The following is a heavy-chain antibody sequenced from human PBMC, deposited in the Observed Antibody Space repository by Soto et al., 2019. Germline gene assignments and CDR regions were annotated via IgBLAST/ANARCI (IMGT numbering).Heavy chain of an antibody. D-gene: IGHD3-3*01. CDR3: ARASLEDFWSGQAWFDP. Sequence: SETLSLTCTVSGGSISSGDYYWSWIRQPPGKGLEWIGYIYYSGSTYYNPSLKSRVTISVDTSKNQFSLKLSSVTAADTAVYYCARASLEDFWSGQAWFDPWGQGTLVTVS. V-gene: IGHV4-30-4*01. CDR1: GGSISSGDYY. J-gene: IGHJ5*02. CDR2: IYYSGST.